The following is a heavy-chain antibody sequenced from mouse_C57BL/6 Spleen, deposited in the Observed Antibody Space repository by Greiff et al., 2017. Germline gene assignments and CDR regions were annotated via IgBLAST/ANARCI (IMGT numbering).Heavy chain of an antibody. V-gene: IGHV5-12*01. CDR1: GFTFSDYY. J-gene: IGHJ4*01. Sequence: EVQLVESGGGLVQPGGSLKLSCAASGFTFSDYYMYWVRQTPEKRLEWVAYISNGGGSTYYPDTVKGRFTISRDNAKNTLYLQMSRLKSEDTAMYYSARPHYYGTRDYAMDYWGQGTSVTVSS. CDR2: ISNGGGST. D-gene: IGHD1-1*01. CDR3: ARPHYYGTRDYAMDY.